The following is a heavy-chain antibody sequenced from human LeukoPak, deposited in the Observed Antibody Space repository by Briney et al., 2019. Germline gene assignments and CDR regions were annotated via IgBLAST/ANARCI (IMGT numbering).Heavy chain of an antibody. CDR2: IYYSGST. CDR3: ARRAGGKNWFDP. CDR1: LGXISTTTYY. J-gene: IGHJ5*02. Sequence: SETLSLTCIVSLGXISTTTYYWGWIRQPPGKGLEWIGSIYYSGSTYYNPSLRSRVTLSVDTSENQFSLKLTSVTAADTAVYYCARRAGGKNWFDPWGQGTLVTVSS. V-gene: IGHV4-39*01. D-gene: IGHD3-16*01.